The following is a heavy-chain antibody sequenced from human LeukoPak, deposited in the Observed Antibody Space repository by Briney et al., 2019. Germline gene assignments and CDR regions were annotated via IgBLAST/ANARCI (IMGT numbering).Heavy chain of an antibody. CDR3: VRGFYSPHY. D-gene: IGHD4-11*01. CDR2: IYYSGRT. Sequence: SETLFLTCTVSGGSISSDYWSWIRQPPGKGLEWIGYIYYSGRTYYNPSLKSRITISVDTSKNQFSLKLSSVTAADTAVYYCVRGFYSPHYWGQGTLVTASS. J-gene: IGHJ4*02. CDR1: GGSISSDY. V-gene: IGHV4-59*01.